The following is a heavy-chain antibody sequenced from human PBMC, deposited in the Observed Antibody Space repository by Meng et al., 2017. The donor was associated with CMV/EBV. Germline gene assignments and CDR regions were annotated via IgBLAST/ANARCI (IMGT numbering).Heavy chain of an antibody. CDR3: ARELIVVVPAAIWAYYYGMDV. V-gene: IGHV3-30-3*01. CDR1: GFTFSSYA. D-gene: IGHD2-2*01. CDR2: ISYDGSNK. Sequence: GESLKISCAASGFTFSSYAMHLVRQAPGKGLEWVAVISYDGSNKYYADSVKGRFTISRDNSKNTLYLQMNSLRAEDTAVYYCARELIVVVPAAIWAYYYGMDVWGQGTTVTVSS. J-gene: IGHJ6*02.